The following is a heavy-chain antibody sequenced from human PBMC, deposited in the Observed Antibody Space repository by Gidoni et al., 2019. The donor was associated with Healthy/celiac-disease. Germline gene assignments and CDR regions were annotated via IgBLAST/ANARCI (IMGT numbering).Heavy chain of an antibody. CDR1: AFTFSSYG. V-gene: IGHV3-33*01. D-gene: IGHD3-16*01. CDR2: IWYDGSNK. J-gene: IGHJ6*02. CDR3: AREAYAYYYYYGMDV. Sequence: VQLVESGGGVVQPGMSLRLSSAASAFTFSSYGMQWVRQAPGKGLEWVAVIWYDGSNKYYSDSVKGRFTISRDNSKNTLYLQMNSLRAEDTAVYYCAREAYAYYYYYGMDVWGQGTTVTVSS.